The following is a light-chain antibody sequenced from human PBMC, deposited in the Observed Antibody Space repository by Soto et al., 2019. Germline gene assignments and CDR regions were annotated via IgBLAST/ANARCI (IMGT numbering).Light chain of an antibody. CDR2: NDN. Sequence: SYELTQPPSVSVSPGQTARITCSGDALPKKYAYWYQQKPGQAPVLVIYNDNERPSGIPERFSGSTSGTTVALTISGVQAEDEADYYCQSSDSSGTYVLFGGGTKVTVL. J-gene: IGLJ2*01. V-gene: IGLV3-25*02. CDR1: ALPKKY. CDR3: QSSDSSGTYVL.